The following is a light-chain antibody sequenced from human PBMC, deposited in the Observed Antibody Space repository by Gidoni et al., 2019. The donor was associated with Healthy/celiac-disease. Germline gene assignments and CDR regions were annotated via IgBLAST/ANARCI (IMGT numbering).Light chain of an antibody. J-gene: IGKJ1*01. CDR3: QQSYSTPRT. Sequence: DIQMTQSPSSLYASVGHRVTITCRASQRISSYLNWYQQKPGKAPKLLIYAASSLQSGVPSRFSGSGSGTDFTLTISSLQPEDFATYYCQQSYSTPRTFGQGTKVEIK. V-gene: IGKV1-39*01. CDR1: QRISSY. CDR2: AAS.